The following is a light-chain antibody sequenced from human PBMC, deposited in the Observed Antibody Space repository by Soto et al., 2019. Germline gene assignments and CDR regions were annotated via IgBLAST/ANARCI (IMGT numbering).Light chain of an antibody. CDR3: ASYRTSNPWV. V-gene: IGLV2-14*01. CDR2: EVS. CDR1: NSDVGDYNF. J-gene: IGLJ3*02. Sequence: QSALTQPASVSGSPGQSITISCTGTNSDVGDYNFVSWYQQHPGKGPKLIIYEVSNRPSGVSNRFSGSKSGNTASLTISGLQAEDEADYYCASYRTSNPWVCGVGTKLTVL.